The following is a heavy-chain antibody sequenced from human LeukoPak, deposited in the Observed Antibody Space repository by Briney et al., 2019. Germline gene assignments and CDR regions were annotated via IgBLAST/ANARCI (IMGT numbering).Heavy chain of an antibody. CDR3: AKPISGGLAVTADWFQH. J-gene: IGHJ1*01. V-gene: IGHV3-23*01. D-gene: IGHD6-19*01. Sequence: GGSLRLSCAASGFAFHVYAMSWLRQPPGKGLEWVSTINANSGTTSYAASVRGRFSISRDNSKSTLYLQLSTLRADDTATYYCAKPISGGLAVTADWFQHWGQGTLVVVSS. CDR2: INANSGTT. CDR1: GFAFHVYA.